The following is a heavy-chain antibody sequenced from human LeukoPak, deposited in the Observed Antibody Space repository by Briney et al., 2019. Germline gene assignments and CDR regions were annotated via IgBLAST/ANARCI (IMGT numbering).Heavy chain of an antibody. CDR1: GLTFSSYW. V-gene: IGHV3-7*01. D-gene: IGHD1-26*01. CDR2: IKQDGSEK. CDR3: ARLHSGFDY. Sequence: SGGSLRLSCVASGLTFSSYWMSWVRQAPGKGLEWVANIKQDGSEKYYVDSVKGRFTISRDNAKNSLYLQMSSLRAEDTAVHYCARLHSGFDYWGQGTLVTVSS. J-gene: IGHJ4*02.